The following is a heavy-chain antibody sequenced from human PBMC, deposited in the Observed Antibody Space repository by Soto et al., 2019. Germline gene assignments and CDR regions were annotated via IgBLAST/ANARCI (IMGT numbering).Heavy chain of an antibody. CDR3: ARVLRPRYYFDSTGDF. D-gene: IGHD3-22*01. Sequence: QVQLVDSRGHVVQPGRSLRLSCSDSGFTLSNYAVHWVRQAPGKGLEWVALVSNDGSRTYYADSVKGRFTISRDNSENTVSLQMNSVSAEDTAVYYCARVLRPRYYFDSTGDFWGQGTLVTVCS. CDR2: VSNDGSRT. CDR1: GFTLSNYA. J-gene: IGHJ4*02. V-gene: IGHV3-30-3*01.